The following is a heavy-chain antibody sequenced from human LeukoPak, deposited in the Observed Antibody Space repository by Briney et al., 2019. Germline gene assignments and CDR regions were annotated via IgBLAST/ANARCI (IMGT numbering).Heavy chain of an antibody. Sequence: SVKVSCKASGGTFSSYAISWVRQAPGRGLEWMGGIIPTFGTANYAQKFQGRVTITTDESTSTAYMELSSLRSEDTAVYYCARDPPQRAAAQEGYWGQGTLVTVSS. J-gene: IGHJ4*02. CDR2: IIPTFGTA. CDR3: ARDPPQRAAAQEGY. D-gene: IGHD6-13*01. CDR1: GGTFSSYA. V-gene: IGHV1-69*05.